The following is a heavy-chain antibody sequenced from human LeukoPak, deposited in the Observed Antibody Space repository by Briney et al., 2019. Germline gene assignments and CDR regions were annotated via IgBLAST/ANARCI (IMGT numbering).Heavy chain of an antibody. CDR2: ISPNSGGT. CDR3: ARGDIVVVPAAHPPH. J-gene: IGHJ1*01. Sequence: GASVKVSCKASGYTFTGYYMHWVRQAPGQGLEWMGWISPNSGGTNYAQKFQGRVTMTRDTSISTAYMELSRLRSDDTAVYYCARGDIVVVPAAHPPHWGQGTLVTVSS. V-gene: IGHV1-2*02. D-gene: IGHD2-2*01. CDR1: GYTFTGYY.